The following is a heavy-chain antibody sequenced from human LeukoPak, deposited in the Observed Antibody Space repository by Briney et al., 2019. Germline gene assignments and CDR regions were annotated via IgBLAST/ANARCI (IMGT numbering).Heavy chain of an antibody. V-gene: IGHV4-34*01. CDR1: GFTFSSYS. CDR2: INHSGST. Sequence: GSLRLSCAASGFTFSSYSINWFRQAPGKGLEWIGEINHSGSTHYNPSLKSRVTISVDTSQKQFSLRLTSVTAADTAVYYCARGRYLTTSGGAAAGFLDYWGQGSLVTVST. J-gene: IGHJ4*02. CDR3: ARGRYLTTSGGAAAGFLDY. D-gene: IGHD6-13*01.